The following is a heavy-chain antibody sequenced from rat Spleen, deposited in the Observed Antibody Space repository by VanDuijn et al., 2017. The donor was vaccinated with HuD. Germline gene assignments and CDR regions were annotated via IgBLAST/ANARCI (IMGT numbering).Heavy chain of an antibody. CDR2: ITNTGGST. D-gene: IGHD1-1*01. CDR3: TRGGYSGGWVMDA. Sequence: EVQLVESGGGLVQPGRSLKLSCAASGFTFSDYNMAWVRQAPGKGLEWVASITNTGGSTYYPDSVKGRFTISRDNAKSTLYLQMNSLRSEDTATDYCTRGGYSGGWVMDAWGQGASVTVSS. V-gene: IGHV5-31*01. CDR1: GFTFSDYN. J-gene: IGHJ4*01.